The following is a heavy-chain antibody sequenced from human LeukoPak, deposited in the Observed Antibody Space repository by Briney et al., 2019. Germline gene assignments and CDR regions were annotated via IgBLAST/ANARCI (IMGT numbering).Heavy chain of an antibody. V-gene: IGHV3-9*01. J-gene: IGHJ6*02. Sequence: GGSLRLSCAVSGFTFHDYAMHWVRHAPGKGLEWVSGISWNSGNKAYADSVKGRFTISRDNAKNSLYLQMNSLRAEDTAFYYCAKSSGMTWYYYGMDVWGQGTTVTVSS. CDR2: ISWNSGNK. CDR1: GFTFHDYA. D-gene: IGHD1-26*01. CDR3: AKSSGMTWYYYGMDV.